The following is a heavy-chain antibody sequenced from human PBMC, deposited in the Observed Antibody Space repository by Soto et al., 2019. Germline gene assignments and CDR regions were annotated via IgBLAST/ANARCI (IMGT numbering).Heavy chain of an antibody. CDR1: GFTFSSYS. J-gene: IGHJ6*02. V-gene: IGHV3-48*02. D-gene: IGHD3-10*01. CDR2: ISSSSSTI. CDR3: ARARITMVRGVIINDYYYYYGMDV. Sequence: HPGGSLRLSCAASGFTFSSYSMNWVRQAPGKGLEWVSYISSSSSTIYYADSVKGRFTISRDNAKNSLYLQMNSLRDEDTAVYYCARARITMVRGVIINDYYYYYGMDVWGQGTTVTVSS.